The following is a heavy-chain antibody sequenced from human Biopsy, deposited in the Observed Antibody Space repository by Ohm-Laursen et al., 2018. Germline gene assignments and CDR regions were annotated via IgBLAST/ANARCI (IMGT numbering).Heavy chain of an antibody. J-gene: IGHJ4*02. CDR1: GGSISSDY. V-gene: IGHV4-59*12. Sequence: SDTLSLTCPVSGGSISSDYWSWIRQTPGKGLEWIGYIYYSGSTNYNPSLKSRVTISVDTSKNQFSQKLSSVTAADTAVYYCARGRLRAVARFDYWGQGTLVTVSS. CDR2: IYYSGST. D-gene: IGHD6-19*01. CDR3: ARGRLRAVARFDY.